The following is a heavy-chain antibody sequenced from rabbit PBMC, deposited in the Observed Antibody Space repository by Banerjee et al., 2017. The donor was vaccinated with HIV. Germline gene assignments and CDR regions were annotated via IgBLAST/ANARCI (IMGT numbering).Heavy chain of an antibody. D-gene: IGHD1-1*01. Sequence: QEQLVEYGGDLVQPEGSLTLTCKVSGFDFSSSYWICWVRQAPGKGLEWIGCIYTGSGSTYYASWAKGRFTVSKASSTTVTLQMTSLTAADTATYFCARDTRGVGSGYAFNLWGPGTLVTVS. J-gene: IGHJ4*01. CDR1: GFDFSSSYW. V-gene: IGHV1S45*01. CDR3: ARDTRGVGSGYAFNL. CDR2: IYTGSGST.